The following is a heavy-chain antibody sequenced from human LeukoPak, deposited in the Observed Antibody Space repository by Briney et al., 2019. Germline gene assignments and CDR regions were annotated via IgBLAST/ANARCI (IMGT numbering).Heavy chain of an antibody. J-gene: IGHJ4*02. CDR2: IYYSGST. D-gene: IGHD3-9*01. CDR1: GGSLSSSSYY. CDR3: TRGSYDVLTGYSTLGEY. V-gene: IGHV4-39*01. Sequence: SETLSLTCTVSGGSLSSSSYYWGRVRQPPGKGLEWIGNIYYSGSTYSNPSLKSRLTISLDTSQRQFSLRLSSVTAADTALYYCTRGSYDVLTGYSTLGEYWGQGTLVTVSS.